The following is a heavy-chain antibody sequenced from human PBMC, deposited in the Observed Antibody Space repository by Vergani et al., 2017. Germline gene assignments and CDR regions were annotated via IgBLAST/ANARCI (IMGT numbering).Heavy chain of an antibody. CDR1: GFTFSSYS. V-gene: IGHV3-21*01. Sequence: EVQLVESGGGLVKPGGSLRLSCAASGFTFSSYSMNWVRQAPGKGLEWVSSISSSGSTIYYADSVKGRFTISRDNAKNSLYLQMNSLRAEDTAVYYCARDDGGNPSSYWGQGTLVTVSS. CDR2: ISSSGSTI. J-gene: IGHJ4*02. D-gene: IGHD4-23*01. CDR3: ARDDGGNPSSY.